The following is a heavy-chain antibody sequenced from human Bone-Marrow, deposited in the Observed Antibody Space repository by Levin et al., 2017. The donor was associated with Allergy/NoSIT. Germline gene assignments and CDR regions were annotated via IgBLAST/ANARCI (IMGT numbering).Heavy chain of an antibody. V-gene: IGHV3-33*01. Sequence: GESLKISCEASGFTFSSYGMHWVRQAPGKGLEWMAVVSYDESKRYYAESVKGRILISRDNSRNILYLLIKSLRAEDTAVYYCARGTLRPNYYYFDNWGQGAPVTVSS. CDR2: VSYDESKR. CDR1: GFTFSSYG. J-gene: IGHJ4*02. D-gene: IGHD5-12*01. CDR3: ARGTLRPNYYYFDN.